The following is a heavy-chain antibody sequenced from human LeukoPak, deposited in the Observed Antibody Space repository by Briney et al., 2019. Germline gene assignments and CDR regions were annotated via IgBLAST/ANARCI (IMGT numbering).Heavy chain of an antibody. Sequence: ASETLSLTCTVSGGSISGYYWSWIRQPPGRRLEYIAYIYYSGATNYNPSLEGRVTISVDTSKNQFSLKLSSVTAADTAVYYCARFSSSTWAFDSWGQGILVTVSS. D-gene: IGHD6-13*01. J-gene: IGHJ4*02. CDR2: IYYSGAT. CDR1: GGSISGYY. CDR3: ARFSSSTWAFDS. V-gene: IGHV4-59*12.